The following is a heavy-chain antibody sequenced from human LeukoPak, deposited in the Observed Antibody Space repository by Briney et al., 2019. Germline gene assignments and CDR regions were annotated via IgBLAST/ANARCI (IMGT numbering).Heavy chain of an antibody. Sequence: GGSLRLSCAASGFTFSNYAMIWVRQAPGKGLEWVSSISGSGDSTYYADSVKGRFTISRDNSKNTLYLQTNSLRAEDTAVYYCAKVFGELWAPLFDYWGQGTLVTVSS. CDR3: AKVFGELWAPLFDY. D-gene: IGHD3-10*02. CDR1: GFTFSNYA. J-gene: IGHJ4*02. CDR2: ISGSGDST. V-gene: IGHV3-23*01.